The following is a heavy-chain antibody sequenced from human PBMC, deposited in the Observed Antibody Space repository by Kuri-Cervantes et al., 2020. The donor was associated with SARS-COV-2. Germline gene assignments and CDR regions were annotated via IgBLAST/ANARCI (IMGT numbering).Heavy chain of an antibody. CDR1: GGSISSYY. Sequence: SETLSLTCAVSGGSISSYYWSWIRQPPGKGLEWIGYIYYSGSTNYNPSLKSRVTISVDTSKNQFSLKLSSVTAADTAVYYCARAWIQLWLGPDAFDIWGQGTMVTVSS. D-gene: IGHD5-18*01. CDR2: IYYSGST. V-gene: IGHV4-59*12. CDR3: ARAWIQLWLGPDAFDI. J-gene: IGHJ3*02.